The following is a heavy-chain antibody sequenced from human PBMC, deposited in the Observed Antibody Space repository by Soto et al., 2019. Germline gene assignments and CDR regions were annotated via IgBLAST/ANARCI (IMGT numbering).Heavy chain of an antibody. D-gene: IGHD6-19*01. CDR2: ISGSGGST. Sequence: EVQLLESGGGLVQPGGSLRLSCAASGFTFSSYAMSWVRQAPGKGLEWVSAISGSGGSTYYADSVKGRFTISRDNSKNTLYLQMNSLRAEDTAVYYCAKGGRIAVAGEGPRNRERAGGTNNWFDPWGQGTLVTVSS. CDR1: GFTFSSYA. CDR3: AKGGRIAVAGEGPRNRERAGGTNNWFDP. J-gene: IGHJ5*02. V-gene: IGHV3-23*01.